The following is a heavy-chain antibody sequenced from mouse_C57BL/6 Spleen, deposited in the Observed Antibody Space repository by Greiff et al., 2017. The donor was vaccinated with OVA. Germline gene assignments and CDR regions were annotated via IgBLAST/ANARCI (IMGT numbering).Heavy chain of an antibody. CDR2: ISDGGSYT. J-gene: IGHJ3*01. V-gene: IGHV5-4*01. CDR3: ARDRPLYGSSYYWFAY. D-gene: IGHD1-1*01. CDR1: GFTFSSYA. Sequence: DVHLVESGGGLVKPGGSLKLSCAASGFTFSSYAMSWVRQTPEKRLEWVANISDGGSYTYYPDNVKGRFTISRDNAKNNLYLQMSHLKSEDTAMYYCARDRPLYGSSYYWFAYWGQGTLVTVSA.